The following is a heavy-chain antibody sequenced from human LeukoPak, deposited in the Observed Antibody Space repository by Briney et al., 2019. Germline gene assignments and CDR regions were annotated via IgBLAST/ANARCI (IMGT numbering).Heavy chain of an antibody. CDR3: ARGPRDYGDYDFSYMDV. V-gene: IGHV1-69*05. Sequence: SVKVSCKASGGTFSSYAISWVRQAPGQGLEWMGGIIPIFGTANYAQKFQGRVTITTDESTSTAYMELSSLRSEDTAVYYCARGPRDYGDYDFSYMDVWGKGTTVTVSS. CDR2: IIPIFGTA. J-gene: IGHJ6*03. D-gene: IGHD4-17*01. CDR1: GGTFSSYA.